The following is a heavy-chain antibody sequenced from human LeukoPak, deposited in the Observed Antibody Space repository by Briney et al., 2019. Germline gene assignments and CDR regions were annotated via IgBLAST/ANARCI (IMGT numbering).Heavy chain of an antibody. CDR3: ARGCAIANTVYSGYDVGHYYYYYYLDV. CDR1: GGSISSYY. Sequence: SETLSLTCTVSGGSISSYYRSWIRQPAGKGLEWIGRIYTSGSTNYNPSLKSRVTMSVDTSKNQFSLKLSSVTAADTAVYYCARGCAIANTVYSGYDVGHYYYYYYLDVWGKGTTVTVSS. D-gene: IGHD5-12*01. V-gene: IGHV4-4*07. CDR2: IYTSGST. J-gene: IGHJ6*03.